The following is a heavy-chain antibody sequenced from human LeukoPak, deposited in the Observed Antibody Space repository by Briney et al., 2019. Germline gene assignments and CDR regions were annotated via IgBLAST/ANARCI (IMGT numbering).Heavy chain of an antibody. CDR2: IYTSGST. Sequence: SETLSLTCTVSGGCISSGSYYWSWIRQPAGKGLEWIGRIYTSGSTNYNPSLKSRVTISVDTSKNQVSLKLSSVTAADTAVYYCARDAVFWSGYYTLGYYYYGMEVWGQGTTVTVSS. J-gene: IGHJ6*02. V-gene: IGHV4-61*02. CDR3: ARDAVFWSGYYTLGYYYYGMEV. CDR1: GGCISSGSYY. D-gene: IGHD3-3*01.